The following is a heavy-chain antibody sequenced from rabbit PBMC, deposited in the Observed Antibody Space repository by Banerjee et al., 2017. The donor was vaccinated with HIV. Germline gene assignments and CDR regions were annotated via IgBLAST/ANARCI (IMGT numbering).Heavy chain of an antibody. J-gene: IGHJ4*01. D-gene: IGHD6-1*01. CDR3: AREEYVGYGYANL. Sequence: QEQLVESGGGLVKPGASLTLTCKASGFSFSSSYYMWWVRQAPGKGLELIACIDTSSDSTWYASWAKGRFTISKTSSTTVTLQMTSLTAADTATYFCAREEYVGYGYANLWGPGTLVTVS. CDR2: IDTSSDST. CDR1: GFSFSSSYY. V-gene: IGHV1S45*01.